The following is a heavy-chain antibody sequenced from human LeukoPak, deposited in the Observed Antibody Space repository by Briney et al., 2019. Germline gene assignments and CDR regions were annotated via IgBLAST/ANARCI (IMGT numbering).Heavy chain of an antibody. CDR2: INAGNGNT. CDR3: ARDLEAAAGSFDY. V-gene: IGHV1-3*01. D-gene: IGHD6-13*01. CDR1: GYTFTSYA. Sequence: ASVKVSCKASGYTFTSYAMHWVRQAPGQRLEWMGWINAGNGNTKYSQKFQGRVTITRDTSASTAYMELSSLRSEDTAVYYCARDLEAAAGSFDYWGQGTLVTVSS. J-gene: IGHJ4*02.